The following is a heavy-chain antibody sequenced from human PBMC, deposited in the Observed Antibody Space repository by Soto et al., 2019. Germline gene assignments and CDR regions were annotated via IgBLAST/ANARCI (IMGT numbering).Heavy chain of an antibody. V-gene: IGHV3-21*01. CDR2: ISTSSSYI. CDR3: AREGGLLWFGELLYRSHYYYHYGMDV. CDR1: VFTFSIYS. J-gene: IGHJ6*01. Sequence: GGSLRISCASSVFTFSIYSMNWVRQAPGRGLDWASSISTSSSYIYYADSVKGRFTISRDNAKNSLYLQMNSLRAEDTAVYYCAREGGLLWFGELLYRSHYYYHYGMDVWGQGTTVTVSS. D-gene: IGHD3-10*01.